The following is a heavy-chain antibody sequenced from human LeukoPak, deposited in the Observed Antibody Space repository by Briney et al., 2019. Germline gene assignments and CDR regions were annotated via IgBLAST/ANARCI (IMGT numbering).Heavy chain of an antibody. Sequence: ASVKVSCKASGYTFTGYYMHWVRQAPGQGLEWMGWINPNSGGTNYAQKFQGRVTMTRDTSISTAYMELSRLRSDDTAVYYCARELGATGRGFDYWGQGTLVTVSS. V-gene: IGHV1-2*02. D-gene: IGHD1-26*01. CDR1: GYTFTGYY. CDR2: INPNSGGT. J-gene: IGHJ4*02. CDR3: ARELGATGRGFDY.